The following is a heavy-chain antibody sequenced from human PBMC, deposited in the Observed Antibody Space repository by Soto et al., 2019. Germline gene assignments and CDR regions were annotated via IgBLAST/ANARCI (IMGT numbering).Heavy chain of an antibody. V-gene: IGHV4-59*01. J-gene: IGHJ5*02. Sequence: SETLSLTCTVSGGSITSYYWSWIRQPPGKGLEWIGYIYHSGSANYNPSLKSRVTISADTSKNQFSLKLSSVTAADTAVYYCAREGPASTNWFDPWGQGTLVTAPQ. CDR3: AREGPASTNWFDP. CDR2: IYHSGSA. CDR1: GGSITSYY. D-gene: IGHD3-16*01.